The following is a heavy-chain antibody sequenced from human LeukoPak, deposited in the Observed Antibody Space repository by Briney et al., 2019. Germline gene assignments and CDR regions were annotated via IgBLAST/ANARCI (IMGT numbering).Heavy chain of an antibody. J-gene: IGHJ4*02. V-gene: IGHV3-30*19. CDR1: GFTFSSYG. Sequence: GGSLRLSCAASGFTFSSYGMHWVRQAPGKGLEWVAVISYDGSNKYYADSVKGRFTISRDNSKNTLYLQMNSLRAEDTAVYYCAKGAWAADGPMGNNFASWGQGTLVIVSS. D-gene: IGHD6-13*01. CDR3: AKGAWAADGPMGNNFAS. CDR2: ISYDGSNK.